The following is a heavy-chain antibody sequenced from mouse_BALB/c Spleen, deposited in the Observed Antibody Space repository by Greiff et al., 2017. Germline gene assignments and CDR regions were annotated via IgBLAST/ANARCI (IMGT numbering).Heavy chain of an antibody. CDR3: ARFEGHYYGSSYWFAY. Sequence: QVQLQQSGAELARPGASVKLSCKASGYTFTSYWMQWVKQRPGQGLEWIGAIYPGDGDTRYTQKFKGKATMTADKSSSTAYMQLSSLASEDSAVYYCARFEGHYYGSSYWFAYWGQGTLVTVSA. CDR2: IYPGDGDT. CDR1: GYTFTSYW. D-gene: IGHD1-1*01. J-gene: IGHJ3*01. V-gene: IGHV1-87*01.